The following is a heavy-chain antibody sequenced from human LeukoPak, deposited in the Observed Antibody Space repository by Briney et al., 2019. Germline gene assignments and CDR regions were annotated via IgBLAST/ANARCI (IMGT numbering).Heavy chain of an antibody. Sequence: SETLSLTCAVYGGSFSGYYWSWIRQPPGKGLEWIGEINHSGSTNYNPSLKSRVTISVDTSKNQFSLKLSSVTAADTAVYYCASVYDSSGYYPFWGQGALVTVSS. CDR1: GGSFSGYY. CDR3: ASVYDSSGYYPF. V-gene: IGHV4-34*01. J-gene: IGHJ4*02. CDR2: INHSGST. D-gene: IGHD3-22*01.